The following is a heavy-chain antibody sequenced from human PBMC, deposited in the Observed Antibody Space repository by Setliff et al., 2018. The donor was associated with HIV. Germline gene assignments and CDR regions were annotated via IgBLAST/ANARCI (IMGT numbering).Heavy chain of an antibody. CDR3: TRELNGHTSSHYSFGLDV. J-gene: IGHJ6*02. D-gene: IGHD6-6*01. CDR2: IYNTGST. V-gene: IGHV4-31*03. CDR1: GGSISSGGFY. Sequence: PSETLSLTCTVTGGSISSGGFYWTWIRQHPGKGLEWIGYIYNTGSTYHSPSLESRVTISIDTSKDQFSLKLSSVTAADTAVYYCTRELNGHTSSHYSFGLDVWGQGTTVTVSS.